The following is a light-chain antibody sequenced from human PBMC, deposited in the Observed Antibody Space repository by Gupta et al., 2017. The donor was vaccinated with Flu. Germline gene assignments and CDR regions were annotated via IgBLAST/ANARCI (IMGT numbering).Light chain of an antibody. J-gene: IGLJ2*01. CDR2: DDS. CDR3: QVWDNSSDHVV. V-gene: IGLV3-21*03. CDR1: NIGSKS. Sequence: SYVLTQPPSVSVAPGKTARITCGGDNIGSKSVHWYQQKPSQAPVLVVYDDSGRPSGIPERFSGSNSGNTATLTISRVEAADEAYYYCQVWDNSSDHVVFGGGTKLTVL.